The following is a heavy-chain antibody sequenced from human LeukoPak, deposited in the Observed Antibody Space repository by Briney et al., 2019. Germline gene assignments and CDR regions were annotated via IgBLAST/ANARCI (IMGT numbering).Heavy chain of an antibody. CDR3: AKDYATRWALDY. V-gene: IGHV3-30*18. CDR2: ISYDGVNK. Sequence: GGSLRLSCEASGFTFSSNGVHWVRQAPGKGLEWVALISYDGVNKFYADSVRGRFIISRDNSKNALYLQMNGLRVEDTAVYYCAKDYATRWALDYWGPGTLVTVSS. J-gene: IGHJ4*02. D-gene: IGHD2-2*01. CDR1: GFTFSSNG.